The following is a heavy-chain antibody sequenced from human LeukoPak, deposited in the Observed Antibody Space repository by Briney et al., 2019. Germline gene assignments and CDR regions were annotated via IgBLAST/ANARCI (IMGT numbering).Heavy chain of an antibody. Sequence: ASVKVSCKASGYTFTSYAMNWVRQAPGQGLEWMGWINTNTGNPTYAQGFTGRFVFSLDTSVSTAYLQISSLKAEDTAVYYCAGRAVYGSGSYYGFPYYYGMDVWGQGTTVTVSS. CDR2: INTNTGNP. CDR1: GYTFTSYA. V-gene: IGHV7-4-1*02. D-gene: IGHD3-10*01. J-gene: IGHJ6*02. CDR3: AGRAVYGSGSYYGFPYYYGMDV.